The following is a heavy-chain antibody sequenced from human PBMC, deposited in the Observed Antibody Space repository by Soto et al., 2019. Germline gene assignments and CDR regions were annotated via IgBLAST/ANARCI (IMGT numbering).Heavy chain of an antibody. CDR2: IYPGDSDT. CDR3: ARRGITIFGVAYDAFDI. J-gene: IGHJ3*02. CDR1: GYSFTSYW. Sequence: GESLKISCKGSGYSFTSYWIGWVRQMPGKGLEWMGIIYPGDSDTRYSPSFQGQVTISADKSISTAYLQWSSLKASDTAMYYCARRGITIFGVAYDAFDIWGQGTMVTVSS. D-gene: IGHD3-3*01. V-gene: IGHV5-51*01.